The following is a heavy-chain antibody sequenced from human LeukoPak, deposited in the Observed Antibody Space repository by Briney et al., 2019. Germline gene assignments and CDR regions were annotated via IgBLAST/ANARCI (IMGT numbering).Heavy chain of an antibody. CDR3: ARDRDSSGWFDY. J-gene: IGHJ4*02. CDR2: IYCSGSA. CDR1: GGSISGFY. D-gene: IGHD6-19*01. V-gene: IGHV4-59*01. Sequence: PSETMSLTCTVSGGSISGFYWGWIRQPPGKGLEWIGFIYCSGSANYNPSLKSRVTMSVDMSKNQFSLKLSSVTAADTAFYYCARDRDSSGWFDYCGQGALVTVSS.